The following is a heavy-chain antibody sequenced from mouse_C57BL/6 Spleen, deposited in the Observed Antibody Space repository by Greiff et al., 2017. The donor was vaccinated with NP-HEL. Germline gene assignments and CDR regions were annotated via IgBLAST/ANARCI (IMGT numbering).Heavy chain of an antibody. Sequence: DVKLQESGGGLVKPGGSLKLSCAASGFTFSDYGMHWVRQAPEKGLEWVAYISSGSSTIYYADTVKGRFTISRDNAKNTLFLQMTSLRSEDTAMYYCARYGYDGGYAMDYWGQGTSVTVSS. CDR3: ARYGYDGGYAMDY. CDR2: ISSGSSTI. J-gene: IGHJ4*01. CDR1: GFTFSDYG. V-gene: IGHV5-17*01. D-gene: IGHD2-2*01.